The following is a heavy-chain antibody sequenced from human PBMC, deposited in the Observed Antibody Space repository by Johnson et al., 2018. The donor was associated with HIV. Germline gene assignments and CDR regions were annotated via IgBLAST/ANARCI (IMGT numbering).Heavy chain of an antibody. J-gene: IGHJ3*02. CDR2: ISFDGNLK. Sequence: QVQLVESGGGVVQPGKSLTLSCVVSGLSFNNYGIHWVRQAPGKGPEWVAAISFDGNLKKYADSVKGRVTISRDNPKNTVYLHMNNLRAEDTAVYYCARDLAYNSRGTGAVDIWGQGTMVTVSA. CDR1: GLSFNNYG. D-gene: IGHD6-13*01. CDR3: ARDLAYNSRGTGAVDI. V-gene: IGHV3-30*03.